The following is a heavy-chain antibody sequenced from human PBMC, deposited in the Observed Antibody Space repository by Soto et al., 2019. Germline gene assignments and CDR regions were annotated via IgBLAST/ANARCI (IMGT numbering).Heavy chain of an antibody. V-gene: IGHV4-4*02. Sequence: QVQLQESGPGLVQPSGTLSLTCTFSGGSINAYWRWVRQPPGKGLEWIGEIHHSGRTKYNLSLKSRGTLSIDKSKNQFSLNLSSVTAADTAVYYCARHGGFYFDYWGKGTLVTVSS. D-gene: IGHD3-16*01. CDR2: IHHSGRT. CDR1: GGSINAY. J-gene: IGHJ4*02. CDR3: ARHGGFYFDY.